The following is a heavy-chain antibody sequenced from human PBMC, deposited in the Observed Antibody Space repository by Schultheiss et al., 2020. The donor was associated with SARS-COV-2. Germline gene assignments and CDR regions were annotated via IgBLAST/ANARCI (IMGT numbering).Heavy chain of an antibody. D-gene: IGHD3-10*01. Sequence: SETLSLTCAVYGGSFSGYYWSWIRQPPGKGLEWIGYIYYSGSTNYNPSLKSRVTMSVDTSKNQFSLKLSSVTAADTAVYYCARTLALFDAFDIWGQGTMVTVSS. CDR1: GGSFSGYY. V-gene: IGHV4-59*01. CDR2: IYYSGST. J-gene: IGHJ3*02. CDR3: ARTLALFDAFDI.